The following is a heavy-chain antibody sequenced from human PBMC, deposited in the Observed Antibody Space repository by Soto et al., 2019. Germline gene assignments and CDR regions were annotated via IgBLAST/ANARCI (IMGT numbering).Heavy chain of an antibody. CDR3: AQPLSGWYPFDN. D-gene: IGHD6-19*01. Sequence: EVQLLESGGGLVQPGGSLRLSCAASGFTFSDYAMSWVRQAPGKGLEWVSTISGGNTYYADSVKGRFTISRDNSKNTRYLQMNSLRAADTAVYSCAQPLSGWYPFDNWGHGTLVTFSS. J-gene: IGHJ4*01. V-gene: IGHV3-23*01. CDR2: ISGGNT. CDR1: GFTFSDYA.